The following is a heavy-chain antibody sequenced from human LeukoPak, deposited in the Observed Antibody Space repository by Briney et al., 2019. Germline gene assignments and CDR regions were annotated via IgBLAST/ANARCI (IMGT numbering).Heavy chain of an antibody. Sequence: SETLSLTCAVSGGSISSGGYSWSWIRQPPGKGLEWIGYIYYSGSTYYNPSLKSRVTISVDTSKNQFSLKLSSVTAADTAVYYCARTGSTPNITDYYYYMDVWGKGTTVTVSS. D-gene: IGHD6-13*01. CDR2: IYYSGST. J-gene: IGHJ6*03. CDR1: GGSISSGGYS. CDR3: ARTGSTPNITDYYYYMDV. V-gene: IGHV4-30-4*07.